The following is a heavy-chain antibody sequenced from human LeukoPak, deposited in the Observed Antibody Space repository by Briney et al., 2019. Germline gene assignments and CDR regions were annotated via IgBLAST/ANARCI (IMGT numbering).Heavy chain of an antibody. CDR2: ISSNGGST. J-gene: IGHJ6*02. V-gene: IGHV3-64*01. CDR1: GFTFSSYA. Sequence: GGSLRLSCAASGFTFSSYAMHWVRQAPGKGLEYVSAISSNGGSTYYANSVKGRFTISRDNSKSTLYLQMGSLRAEDMAVYYCVRARTLRYFDWLSTAGMDVWGQGTTVTVSS. CDR3: VRARTLRYFDWLSTAGMDV. D-gene: IGHD3-9*01.